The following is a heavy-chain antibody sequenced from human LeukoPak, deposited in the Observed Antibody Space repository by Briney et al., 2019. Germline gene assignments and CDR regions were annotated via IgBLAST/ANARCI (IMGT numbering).Heavy chain of an antibody. V-gene: IGHV4-34*01. Sequence: PSETLSLTCAVYGGSFSGYYWSWIRQPPGKGLEWIGEINHSGSTNYNPSLKSRVTISVDTSKNQFSLKLSSVTAADTAAYYCARGLMRGDSRDYWGQGTLVTVSS. CDR2: INHSGST. J-gene: IGHJ4*02. CDR1: GGSFSGYY. CDR3: ARGLMRGDSRDY. D-gene: IGHD6-13*01.